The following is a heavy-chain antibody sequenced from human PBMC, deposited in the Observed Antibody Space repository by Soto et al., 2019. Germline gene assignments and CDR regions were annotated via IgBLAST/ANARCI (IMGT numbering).Heavy chain of an antibody. CDR3: ARDASIAVGGNWFDP. CDR2: MNPNSGNT. V-gene: IGHV1-8*01. Sequence: ASVKVSCKASGYTFTSYDINWVRQATGQGLEWMGWMNPNSGNTGFAQKFQGRVTLTRNTSIRTAYMELSSLRSEDTAVYYCARDASIAVGGNWFDPWGQGTLVTVSS. J-gene: IGHJ5*02. D-gene: IGHD2-15*01. CDR1: GYTFTSYD.